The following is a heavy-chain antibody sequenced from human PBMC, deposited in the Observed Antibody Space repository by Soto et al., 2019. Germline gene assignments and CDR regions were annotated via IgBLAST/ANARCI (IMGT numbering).Heavy chain of an antibody. V-gene: IGHV3-30-3*01. D-gene: IGHD2-15*01. Sequence: QVQLVESGGGVVQPGRSLRLSCAASGFTFSSYTMHWVRQAPGKGLEWVAVISYDGSNKYYADSVKGRFTISRDNSKNTLDLQMNSLRAEDTAVYYCARDHSYVYCSDGSCSFDYWGQGTLVTVSS. CDR2: ISYDGSNK. J-gene: IGHJ4*02. CDR3: ARDHSYVYCSDGSCSFDY. CDR1: GFTFSSYT.